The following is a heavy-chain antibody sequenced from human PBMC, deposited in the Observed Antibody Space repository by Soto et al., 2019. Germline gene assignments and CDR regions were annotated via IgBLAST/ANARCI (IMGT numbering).Heavy chain of an antibody. V-gene: IGHV4-34*01. Sequence: SETLSLTCAVYGGSFSGYYWSWIRQPPGKGLEWIGEINHSGSTNYNPSLKSRVTISVDTSKNQFSLKLSSVTAADTAVYYCARGSAPMEWLYDYWGQGTLVTVSS. J-gene: IGHJ4*02. D-gene: IGHD3-3*01. CDR3: ARGSAPMEWLYDY. CDR2: INHSGST. CDR1: GGSFSGYY.